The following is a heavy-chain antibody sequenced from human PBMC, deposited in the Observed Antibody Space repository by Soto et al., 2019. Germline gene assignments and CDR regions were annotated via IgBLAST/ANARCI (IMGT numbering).Heavy chain of an antibody. Sequence: GGSLRLSCAASGFTFSSYAMNWVRQAPGKGLEWVSSISGSGDSTYYADSVKGRFTISRDSSKNTLYLQMNSLRAEDTALYYCAKSTATIPSVFAAGFDYWGQGALVTVSS. CDR1: GFTFSSYA. CDR2: ISGSGDST. CDR3: AKSTATIPSVFAAGFDY. D-gene: IGHD5-12*01. V-gene: IGHV3-23*01. J-gene: IGHJ4*02.